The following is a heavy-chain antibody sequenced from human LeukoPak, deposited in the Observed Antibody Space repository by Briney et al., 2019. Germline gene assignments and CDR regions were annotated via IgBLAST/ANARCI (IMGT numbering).Heavy chain of an antibody. CDR1: GYTFTGYY. D-gene: IGHD3-9*01. CDR2: INPNSGGT. CDR3: ASGLRYFDWLIDY. J-gene: IGHJ4*02. V-gene: IGHV1-2*06. Sequence: ASVKVSCKASGYTFTGYYMHWVRQAPGQGLEWMGRINPNSGGTNYAQKFQGRVTMTRDTSISTAYMELSSLRSEDTAVYYCASGLRYFDWLIDYWGQGTLVTVSS.